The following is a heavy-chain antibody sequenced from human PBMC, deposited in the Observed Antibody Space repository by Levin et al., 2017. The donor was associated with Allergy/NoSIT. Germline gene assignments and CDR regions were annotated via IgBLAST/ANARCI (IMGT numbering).Heavy chain of an antibody. V-gene: IGHV4-59*08. D-gene: IGHD1-1*01. J-gene: IGHJ4*02. Sequence: SETLSLSCSVSGGSVNSYYWSWIRQPPGRGLEWIGYIHSNGNTHYNPPLRSRVTISVDTSKNKFSLNMISVTAADTAVYYCARLRLGITTAPFDYWGQGTLVTVSS. CDR3: ARLRLGITTAPFDY. CDR2: IHSNGNT. CDR1: GGSVNSYY.